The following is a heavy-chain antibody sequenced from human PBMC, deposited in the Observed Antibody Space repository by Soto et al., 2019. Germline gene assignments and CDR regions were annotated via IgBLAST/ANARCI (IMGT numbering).Heavy chain of an antibody. V-gene: IGHV3-48*02. D-gene: IGHD6-19*01. Sequence: GSLRLSCAASGFTFSSYSMNWVRQAPGKGLEWVSYISSSRSTIYYADSVKGRFTISRDNAKNSLYLQMNSLRDEDTAVYYCARGLPLYSSGWYFDFWGQGTLVTVSS. CDR1: GFTFSSYS. J-gene: IGHJ4*02. CDR3: ARGLPLYSSGWYFDF. CDR2: ISSSRSTI.